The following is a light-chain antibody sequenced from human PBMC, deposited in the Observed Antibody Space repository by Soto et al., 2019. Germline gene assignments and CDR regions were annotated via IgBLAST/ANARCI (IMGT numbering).Light chain of an antibody. V-gene: IGKV3-20*01. J-gene: IGKJ1*01. CDR1: QSFNSIY. CDR2: GAS. CDR3: QQYGSSGT. Sequence: EIVLTQSSGTLSLSPGERATLSCRASQSFNSIYLAWYQQKPGQAPRLLIYGASSRATGIPDRFSGSGSGTDFTLTISRLEPEEFAVYYCQQYGSSGTFGQGTKVDIK.